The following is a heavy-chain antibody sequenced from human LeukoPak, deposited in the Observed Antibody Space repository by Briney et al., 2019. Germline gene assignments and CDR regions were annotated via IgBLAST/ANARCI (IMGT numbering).Heavy chain of an antibody. CDR1: GGSIRSYY. V-gene: IGHV4-59*08. CDR3: ATGSYYFDY. J-gene: IGHJ4*02. Sequence: SETLSLTCTVSGGSIRSYYWSWIRQPPGRGLEWIGYIYYSGSTKYNPSLKSRATISVDTSKNQFSLKLSSVTAADTAVYYCATGSYYFDYWGQGTLVTVSS. D-gene: IGHD3-10*01. CDR2: IYYSGST.